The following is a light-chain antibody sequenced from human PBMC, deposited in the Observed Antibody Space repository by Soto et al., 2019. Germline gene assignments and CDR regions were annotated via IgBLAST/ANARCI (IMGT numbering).Light chain of an antibody. CDR3: QQYGSSLFT. CDR1: QSVSSSY. J-gene: IGKJ3*01. CDR2: GAS. Sequence: EIVLTQSPGTLSLSPGERATLSCRASQSVSSSYLAWYQQKPGQAPRLLIYGASSRATGIPDRFSGSGSGTAFTLTSSRLELEDFAVYYWQQYGSSLFTFGPGTKVDIK. V-gene: IGKV3-20*01.